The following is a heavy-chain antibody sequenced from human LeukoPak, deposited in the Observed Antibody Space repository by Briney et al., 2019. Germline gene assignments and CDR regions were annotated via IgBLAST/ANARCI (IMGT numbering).Heavy chain of an antibody. CDR1: GFTFSSYS. CDR3: ARPYSSGWSYFDY. V-gene: IGHV3-21*01. Sequence: PGRSLRLSCAASGFTFSSYSMNWVRQAPGKGLEWVSSISSSSSYIYYADSVKGRFTISRDNAKNSLYLQMNSLRAEDTAVYYCARPYSSGWSYFDYWGQGTLVTVSS. D-gene: IGHD6-19*01. J-gene: IGHJ4*02. CDR2: ISSSSSYI.